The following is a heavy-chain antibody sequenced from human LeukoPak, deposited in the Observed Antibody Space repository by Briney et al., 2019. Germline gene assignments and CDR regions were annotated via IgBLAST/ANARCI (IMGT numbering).Heavy chain of an antibody. V-gene: IGHV1-69*13. CDR3: ARVFGSGGSSDFDY. CDR1: GGTFSSYA. Sequence: ASVKVSCKASGGTFSSYAISWVRQAPGQGLEWMGGIIPIFGTANYAQKFQGRVTITADESTRTAYMELSSLRSEDTAVYYCARVFGSGGSSDFDYWGQGTLVTVSS. D-gene: IGHD2-15*01. J-gene: IGHJ4*02. CDR2: IIPIFGTA.